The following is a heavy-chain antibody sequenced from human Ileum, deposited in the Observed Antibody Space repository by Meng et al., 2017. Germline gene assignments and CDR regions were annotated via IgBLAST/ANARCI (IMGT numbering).Heavy chain of an antibody. J-gene: IGHJ4*02. CDR3: AHTHFDWFFFVFDY. V-gene: IGHV2-5*02. D-gene: IGHD3-9*01. Sequence: SGPTLVKPTQTLTLTCAFSGFSLNTSGVGVGWIRQPPGKALEWLGFIYWDDDKRYSPSLKTRLTITKDTSKNQVVLTMTNMDPVDTATYYCAHTHFDWFFFVFDYWGPGALVTVSS. CDR2: IYWDDDK. CDR1: GFSLNTSGVG.